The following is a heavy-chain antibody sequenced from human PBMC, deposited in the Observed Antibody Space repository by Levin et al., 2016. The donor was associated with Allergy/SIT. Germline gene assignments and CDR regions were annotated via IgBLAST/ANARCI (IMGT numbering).Heavy chain of an antibody. D-gene: IGHD6-13*01. J-gene: IGHJ4*02. CDR3: AKDLPKLLRAVAGHFDY. V-gene: IGHV3-23*01. Sequence: ETLSLTCAASGFTFSSYAMTWVRQVPGKGLEWVSSISGSGGTTYYADSVKGRFTISRDNSKNTLYLQMNSLRAEDTAVYYCAKDLPKLLRAVAGHFDYWGQGTLVTVSS. CDR2: ISGSGGTT. CDR1: GFTFSSYA.